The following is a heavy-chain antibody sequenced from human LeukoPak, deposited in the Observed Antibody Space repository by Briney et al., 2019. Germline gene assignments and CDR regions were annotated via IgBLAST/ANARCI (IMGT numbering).Heavy chain of an antibody. CDR2: IIPIFGTA. CDR3: ARGGTYYGSGSYYGSFDY. CDR1: GGTFSSYA. D-gene: IGHD3-10*01. Sequence: SVKVSCKASGGTFSSYAISWVRQAPGQGLEWMGGIIPIFGTANYAQKFQGRVTITADESTSTAYMELSSLRSEDTVVYYCARGGTYYGSGSYYGSFDYWGQGTLVTVSS. V-gene: IGHV1-69*13. J-gene: IGHJ4*02.